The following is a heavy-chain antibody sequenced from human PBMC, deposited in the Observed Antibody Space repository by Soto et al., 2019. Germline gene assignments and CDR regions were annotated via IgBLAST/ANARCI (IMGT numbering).Heavy chain of an antibody. CDR3: VRGLYTGYEWGDH. J-gene: IGHJ4*02. CDR1: GYTFISYD. D-gene: IGHD5-12*01. Sequence: VQLVQSGAEVKKPGASVKVSCKASGYTFISYDINWVRQAPGQGLEWTGWMNPNRGNTDYAQKFQGRVTMTRNTSITTAYMELRSLTSEDTAVYFCVRGLYTGYEWGDHWGQGTLITVSS. V-gene: IGHV1-8*01. CDR2: MNPNRGNT.